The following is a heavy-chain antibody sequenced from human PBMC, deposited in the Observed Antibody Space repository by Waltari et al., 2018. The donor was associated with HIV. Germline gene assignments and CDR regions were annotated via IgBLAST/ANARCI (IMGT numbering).Heavy chain of an antibody. CDR1: GYMFPNYG. CDR2: ITPYSGNT. D-gene: IGHD6-19*01. V-gene: IGHV1-18*01. J-gene: IGHJ3*01. Sequence: QVQLVQSGAEVTKPGASVKVSCKASGYMFPNYGISWVRQAPGQGLEWMGWITPYSGNTNYAQKLQGRVTMTTDTSTSTAYMELRSLRSDDTAVYYCAREQVVAATRAFDVWGQGTMVTVSS. CDR3: AREQVVAATRAFDV.